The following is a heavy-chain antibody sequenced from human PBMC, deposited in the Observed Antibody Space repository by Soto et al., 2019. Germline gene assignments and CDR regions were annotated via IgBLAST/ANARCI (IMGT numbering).Heavy chain of an antibody. CDR1: GGSISSTFYY. V-gene: IGHV4-39*01. CDR2: IYYSGST. CDR3: ARLAYSGYLQT. D-gene: IGHD1-26*01. Sequence: SETLSLTCTVSGGSISSTFYYWVWIRQPPGKGLEWIGSIYYSGSTSYNPSHNPSLKSRLTMSVDTSKNQFSLKLSSVTAADTAVYFCARLAYSGYLQTWGQGTLVTVSS. J-gene: IGHJ5*02.